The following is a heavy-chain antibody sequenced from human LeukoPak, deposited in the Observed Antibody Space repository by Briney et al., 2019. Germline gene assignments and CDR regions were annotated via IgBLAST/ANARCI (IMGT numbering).Heavy chain of an antibody. CDR2: IRYDGSYK. D-gene: IGHD3-10*01. CDR1: GFTFSSYG. V-gene: IGHV3-30*02. CDR3: PKDLYWFGEPSAFDM. Sequence: PGGSLRLSCAASGFTFSSYGMHWVRQAPGKGLEWVAFIRYDGSYKYYADYVKGRFTISRDNSKKTLYLQMNSLRAEDTAVYYCPKDLYWFGEPSAFDMWGQGTMVTVSS. J-gene: IGHJ3*02.